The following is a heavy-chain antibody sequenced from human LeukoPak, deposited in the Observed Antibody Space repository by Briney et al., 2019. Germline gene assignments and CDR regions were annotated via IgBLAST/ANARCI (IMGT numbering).Heavy chain of an antibody. CDR3: ARMYYYDSSGHYYFDH. V-gene: IGHV3-21*01. Sequence: PGGSLRLSCAASGFTFSLYSMYWVRQAPGKGLEWVAFIRSSSTYTYYADSVKGRFTISRDNAKNSLYLQVNSLRAEDTAVYYCARMYYYDSSGHYYFDHWGQGTLVTVSS. D-gene: IGHD3-22*01. J-gene: IGHJ4*02. CDR1: GFTFSLYS. CDR2: IRSSSTYT.